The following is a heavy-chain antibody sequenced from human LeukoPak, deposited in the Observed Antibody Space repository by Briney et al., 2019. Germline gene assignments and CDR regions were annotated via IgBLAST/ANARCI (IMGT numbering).Heavy chain of an antibody. CDR2: IYHSGST. Sequence: SQTLSLTCTVSGGSISSGGYSWSWIRQPPGKGLEWIGYIYHSGSTYYNPSLKSRVTISVDRSKNQFSLKLSSVTAADTAVYYCARGDRLGYCSGGSCYLGNWIDPWGQGTLVTVSS. J-gene: IGHJ5*02. V-gene: IGHV4-30-2*01. CDR1: GGSISSGGYS. D-gene: IGHD2-15*01. CDR3: ARGDRLGYCSGGSCYLGNWIDP.